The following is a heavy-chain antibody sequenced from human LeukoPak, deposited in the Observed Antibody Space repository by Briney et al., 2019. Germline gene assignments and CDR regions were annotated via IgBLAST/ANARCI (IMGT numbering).Heavy chain of an antibody. CDR1: GFTFSNYA. CDR2: VGVSGANT. CDR3: AKRVAVTTTRYFDY. J-gene: IGHJ4*02. V-gene: IGHV3-23*01. Sequence: GGSLRLSCAASGFTFSNYAMSWVRQAPGKGREWVSTVGVSGANTFYADSVKGRFTISRDNSENTLYLQMNSLRAEDTAVYYCAKRVAVTTTRYFDYWGQGTLVTVSS. D-gene: IGHD4-17*01.